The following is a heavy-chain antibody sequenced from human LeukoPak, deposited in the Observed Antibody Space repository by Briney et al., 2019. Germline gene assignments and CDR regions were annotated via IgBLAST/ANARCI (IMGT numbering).Heavy chain of an antibody. CDR1: GGSISSSSYY. CDR2: IYYSGST. V-gene: IGHV4-39*07. Sequence: PSETLSLTCTVSGGSISSSSYYWGWIRQPPGKGLEWIGSIYYSGSTYYNPSLKSRVTISVDTSKNQFSLKLRSVTAADTAVYYCARGGITMAYYGMDVWGRGTPVTVSS. D-gene: IGHD3-10*01. J-gene: IGHJ6*04. CDR3: ARGGITMAYYGMDV.